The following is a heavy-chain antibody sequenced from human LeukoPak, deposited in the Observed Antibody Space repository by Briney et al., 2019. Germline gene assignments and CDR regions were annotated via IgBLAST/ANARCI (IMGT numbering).Heavy chain of an antibody. CDR1: GFTFENYA. V-gene: IGHV3-33*08. Sequence: GGSLRLSCAASGFTFENYAMHWVRQAPGKGLEWVAVIWYDGSNKYYADSVKGRFTISRDNSKNTLYLQMNSLRAVDTAVYYCARDLAPYCGGDCYSAFDYWGQGTLVTVSS. CDR3: ARDLAPYCGGDCYSAFDY. J-gene: IGHJ4*02. D-gene: IGHD2-21*02. CDR2: IWYDGSNK.